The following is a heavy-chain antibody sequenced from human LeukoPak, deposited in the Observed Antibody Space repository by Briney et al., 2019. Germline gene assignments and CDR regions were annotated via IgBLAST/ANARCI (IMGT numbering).Heavy chain of an antibody. D-gene: IGHD3-10*01. CDR3: AIWFGDFDY. J-gene: IGHJ4*02. V-gene: IGHV4-34*01. Sequence: SETLSLTCAVYGGSFSGYYWSWIRQPPGKGLEWIGEINHSGSTNYNPSLKSRVTISVDTSKSQFSLKLSSVTAADTAVYYCAIWFGDFDYWGQGTLVTVSS. CDR2: INHSGST. CDR1: GGSFSGYY.